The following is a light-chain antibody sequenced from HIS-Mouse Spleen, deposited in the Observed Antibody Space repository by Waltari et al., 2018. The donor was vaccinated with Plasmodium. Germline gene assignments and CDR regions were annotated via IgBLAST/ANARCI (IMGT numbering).Light chain of an antibody. V-gene: IGKV2-30*02. CDR1: QSLVHSDGNTY. Sequence: DVVMTQSPLSLPVTLGQPASISCRSSQSLVHSDGNTYLNWFQQRPGQSPRRLIYKVSNRDSGVPDRFSGSGSGTDFTLKISRVEAEDVGVYYCMRGTHWPGTFGQGTKVEIK. J-gene: IGKJ1*01. CDR3: MRGTHWPGT. CDR2: KVS.